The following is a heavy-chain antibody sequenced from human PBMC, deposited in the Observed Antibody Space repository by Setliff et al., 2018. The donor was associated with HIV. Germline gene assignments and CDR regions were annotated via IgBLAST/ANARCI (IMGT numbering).Heavy chain of an antibody. CDR1: GYTFTGYY. V-gene: IGHV1-2*06. Sequence: GASVKVSCKASGYTFTGYYMHWVRQAPGQGLEWMGRINPNSGGTNYAQKFQGRVTMTRDTSISTAYMELSRLRSDDTAVYYCARDQGVVTRACWHWGQGTLVTVSS. J-gene: IGHJ1*01. CDR3: ARDQGVVTRACWH. CDR2: INPNSGGT. D-gene: IGHD2-21*02.